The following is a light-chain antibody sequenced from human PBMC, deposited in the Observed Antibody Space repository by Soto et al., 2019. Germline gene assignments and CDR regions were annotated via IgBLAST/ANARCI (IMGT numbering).Light chain of an antibody. J-gene: IGLJ2*01. Sequence: QSALTQPASVPGSPGQSITISCTGTSSDGGGYNYVSWYQQHPGKAPKFMIYEVSTRPSGVSNGFSGSKSGNTASLTISGLEAEDEADYYGSSYTSSSTLFGGGTQLTVL. V-gene: IGLV2-14*01. CDR3: SSYTSSSTL. CDR1: SSDGGGYNY. CDR2: EVS.